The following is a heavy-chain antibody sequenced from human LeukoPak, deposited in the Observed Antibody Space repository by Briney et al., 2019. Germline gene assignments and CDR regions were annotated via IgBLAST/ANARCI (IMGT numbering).Heavy chain of an antibody. J-gene: IGHJ3*02. CDR1: GGSISSYY. Sequence: PSETLSLTCTVSGGSISSYYWSWIRQPPGKGLEWIEYIYYNGSTNYTPSLKSRVTISLDTSKNQFSLKLRSVTAADTAFYYCARSASSSSRSAFDIWGQGTMVTVSS. CDR3: ARSASSSSRSAFDI. CDR2: IYYNGST. D-gene: IGHD6-6*01. V-gene: IGHV4-59*01.